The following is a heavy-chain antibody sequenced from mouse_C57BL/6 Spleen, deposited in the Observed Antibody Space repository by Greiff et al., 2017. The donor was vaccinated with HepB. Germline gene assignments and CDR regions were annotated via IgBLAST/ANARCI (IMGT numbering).Heavy chain of an antibody. V-gene: IGHV1-22*01. Sequence: EVQLQQSGPELVKPGASVKMSCKASGYTFTDYNMHWVKQSHGKSLEWIGYINPNNGGTSYNEKIKGKSTLTVDNSSSTAYMELRSLTSEDSAVYYCAREEVITTVDPAYDYAMDYWGQGTSVTVSS. CDR3: AREEVITTVDPAYDYAMDY. J-gene: IGHJ4*01. CDR1: GYTFTDYN. D-gene: IGHD1-1*01. CDR2: INPNNGGT.